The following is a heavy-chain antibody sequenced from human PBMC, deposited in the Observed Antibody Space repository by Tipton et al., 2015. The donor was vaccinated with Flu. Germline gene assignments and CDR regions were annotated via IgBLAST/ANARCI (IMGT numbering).Heavy chain of an antibody. CDR3: ARGSGSGTEMTFYV. CDR2: IYYSATT. V-gene: IGHV4-39*07. CDR1: GGSISTSHYY. J-gene: IGHJ4*02. Sequence: TLSLTCTVSGGSISTSHYYWAWIRQPPGKGLEWIGSIYYSATTDYNPSLKSRVTMSVDTSKNQFSLRLTSVTAADTAVYYCARGSGSGTEMTFYVWGPGTVVTVSS. D-gene: IGHD3-10*01.